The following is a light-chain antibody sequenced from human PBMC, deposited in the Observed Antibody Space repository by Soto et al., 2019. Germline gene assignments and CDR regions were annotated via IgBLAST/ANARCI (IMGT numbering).Light chain of an antibody. CDR1: SSNIGNNY. CDR2: KTD. Sequence: QSVLTQPPSASGTPGQRVTISCSGSSSNIGNNYIYWYQQLPGTTPKLLIYKTDQRPSGVPDRFSGSKSGTSGSLAISGLRSEDEADYYCSSYITTDIRVFGTGTKLTVL. V-gene: IGLV1-47*01. J-gene: IGLJ1*01. CDR3: SSYITTDIRV.